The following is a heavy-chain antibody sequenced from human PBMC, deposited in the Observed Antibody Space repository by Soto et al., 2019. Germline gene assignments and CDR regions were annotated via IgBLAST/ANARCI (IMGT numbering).Heavy chain of an antibody. D-gene: IGHD3-3*01. CDR2: INHSGST. CDR3: ARGHKQDYDFWSGYLYYYYYMDV. CDR1: GGSFSGYY. V-gene: IGHV4-34*01. Sequence: QVQLQQWGAGLLKPSETLSLTCAVYGGSFSGYYWSWIRQPPGKGLEWIGEINHSGSTNYNPSLKSRVTISVDTSKNQFSLKLSSVTAADTAVYYCARGHKQDYDFWSGYLYYYYYMDVWGIGTTVTVSS. J-gene: IGHJ6*03.